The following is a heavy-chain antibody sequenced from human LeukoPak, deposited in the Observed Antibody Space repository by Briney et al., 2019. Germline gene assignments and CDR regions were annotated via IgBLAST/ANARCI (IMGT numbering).Heavy chain of an antibody. CDR1: GGSISSYY. V-gene: IGHV4-59*01. CDR2: IYYSGST. D-gene: IGHD5-18*01. J-gene: IGHJ3*02. Sequence: SETLSLTCTVSGGSISSYYWSWIRQPPGKGLEWIGYIYYSGSTNYNPSLKSRVTISVDTSKNQFSLKLSSVTAADTAVYCCAREKHVDTANAFDIWGQGTMVTVSS. CDR3: AREKHVDTANAFDI.